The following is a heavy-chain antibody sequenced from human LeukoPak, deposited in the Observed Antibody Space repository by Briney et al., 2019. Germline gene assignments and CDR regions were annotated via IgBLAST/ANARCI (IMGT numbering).Heavy chain of an antibody. V-gene: IGHV1-8*02. J-gene: IGHJ4*02. CDR3: ASGSPPFDY. Sequence: GASVKVSCKTSGYTFQTYGFSWVRQATGQGLEWMGWMNPNSGNTGYAQKFQGRVTMTRNTSISTAYMELSSLRSEDTAVYYCASGSPPFDYWGQGTLVTVSS. CDR1: GYTFQTYG. CDR2: MNPNSGNT.